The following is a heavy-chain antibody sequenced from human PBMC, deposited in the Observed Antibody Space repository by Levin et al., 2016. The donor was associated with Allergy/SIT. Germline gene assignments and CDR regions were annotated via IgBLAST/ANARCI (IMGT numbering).Heavy chain of an antibody. CDR3: ATTWELDGYDAFDI. Sequence: SETLSLTCTVSSDSISSYYWSWVRQPPGKGLEWIGYIYYRGNTNYNPSLKSRVTISVDTSKNQFSLKLSSVTAADTAVYYCATTWELDGYDAFDIWGQGTMVTVSS. J-gene: IGHJ3*02. D-gene: IGHD1-26*01. CDR1: SDSISSYY. V-gene: IGHV4-59*13. CDR2: IYYRGNT.